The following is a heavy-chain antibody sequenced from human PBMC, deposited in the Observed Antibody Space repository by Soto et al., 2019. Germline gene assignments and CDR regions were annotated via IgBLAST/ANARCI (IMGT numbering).Heavy chain of an antibody. J-gene: IGHJ5*02. V-gene: IGHV4-39*01. D-gene: IGHD2-15*01. CDR3: ARHKTPLGYCSGGSCYNSWNFNWFDP. Sequence: PSETLSLTCTVSGGSISSSSYYWGWIRQPPGKGLEWIGSIYYSGSTYYNPSLKSRVTISVDTSKNQFSLKLSSVTAADTAVYYCARHKTPLGYCSGGSCYNSWNFNWFDPWGQGTLVTVSS. CDR1: GGSISSSSYY. CDR2: IYYSGST.